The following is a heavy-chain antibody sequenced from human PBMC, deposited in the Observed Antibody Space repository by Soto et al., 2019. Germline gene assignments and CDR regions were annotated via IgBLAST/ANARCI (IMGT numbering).Heavy chain of an antibody. J-gene: IGHJ6*02. Sequence: SETLSLTCTVSGGSISSGDYYWSWIRQPPGKGLEWIGYIYYSGSTYYNPSLKSRVTISVDTSKNRFSLKLSSVTAADTAVYYCASNAMSKDYYYHYGIDVWRQATTVPAS. CDR2: IYYSGST. CDR1: GGSISSGDYY. V-gene: IGHV4-30-4*01. D-gene: IGHD2-2*01. CDR3: ASNAMSKDYYYHYGIDV.